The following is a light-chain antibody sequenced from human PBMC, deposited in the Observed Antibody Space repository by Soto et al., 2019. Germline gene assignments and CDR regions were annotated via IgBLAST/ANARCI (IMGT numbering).Light chain of an antibody. J-gene: IGKJ5*01. Sequence: EIVLTQSPGTLSLSPGERATLSCRASQSVSSSYLSWCQQKPGQAPRLLIYGASSRATGIPDRFSGSGSGTDFTLTISRLEPEDFAVYYCQQYGSSPITFGQGNDWRL. CDR2: GAS. CDR3: QQYGSSPIT. CDR1: QSVSSSY. V-gene: IGKV3-20*01.